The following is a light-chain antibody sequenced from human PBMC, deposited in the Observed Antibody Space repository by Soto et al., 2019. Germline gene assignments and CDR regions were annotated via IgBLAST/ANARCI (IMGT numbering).Light chain of an antibody. V-gene: IGLV2-14*01. J-gene: IGLJ2*01. CDR3: SSYTSSGTLV. Sequence: QSVLTQPASVSGSPGQSITISCTGTSSDVGGYNYVSWYQQHPGKAPKLMIYEVSDRPSGVSNRFSASKSGNTASLTISGLQAEDEADYYCSSYTSSGTLVFGGGTKVTVL. CDR2: EVS. CDR1: SSDVGGYNY.